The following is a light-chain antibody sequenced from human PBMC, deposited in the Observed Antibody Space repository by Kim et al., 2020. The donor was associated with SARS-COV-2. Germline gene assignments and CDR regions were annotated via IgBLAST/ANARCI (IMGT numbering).Light chain of an antibody. CDR3: QQRFSWPPIT. J-gene: IGKJ5*01. V-gene: IGKV3-11*01. Sequence: PGERATLSCRASQSISTSLGWYQQKPGQAPRLLIYDASNRAAGIPARFSGSGSGTDFTLTISSLEPEDFAVYYCQQRFSWPPITFGQGTRLEIK. CDR1: QSISTS. CDR2: DAS.